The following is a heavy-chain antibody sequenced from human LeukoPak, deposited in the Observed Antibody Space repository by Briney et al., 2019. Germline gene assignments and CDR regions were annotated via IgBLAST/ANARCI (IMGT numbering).Heavy chain of an antibody. V-gene: IGHV3-21*04. D-gene: IGHD7-27*01. CDR2: ISSSNSYI. Sequence: PGGSLRLSCAASGFTFSSYSMNWVRQAPGKGLEWVSSISSSNSYIYYADSVKGRLTIARDKSKNTLYLQMNSLRAEDTAVYYCATLETGDHHFDYWGQGTLVTVSS. CDR1: GFTFSSYS. J-gene: IGHJ4*02. CDR3: ATLETGDHHFDY.